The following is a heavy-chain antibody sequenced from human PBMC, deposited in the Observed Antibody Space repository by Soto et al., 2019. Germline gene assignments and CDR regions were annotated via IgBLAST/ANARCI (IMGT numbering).Heavy chain of an antibody. Sequence: EVQLVESGGGLVQPGGSLRLSCAASGFTFSSYWMSWVRQAPGKGLEWVANINQDGSEKFYVDSEKGRFTISRDNAKKSLYLQRNTLRVEDTAVYYCARDGSSSWYSYYYNGMDVWGQGTTVTVSS. CDR1: GFTFSSYW. CDR2: INQDGSEK. CDR3: ARDGSSSWYSYYYNGMDV. J-gene: IGHJ6*02. V-gene: IGHV3-7*05. D-gene: IGHD6-13*01.